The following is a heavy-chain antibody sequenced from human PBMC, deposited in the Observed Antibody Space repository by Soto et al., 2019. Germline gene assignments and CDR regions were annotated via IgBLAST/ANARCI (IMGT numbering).Heavy chain of an antibody. V-gene: IGHV4-39*01. D-gene: IGHD4-17*01. Sequence: SETLSLTCTVTGGSISSSSYYWGWIRQPPGKGLEWIGSIYYSGSTYYNPSLKSRVTISVDTSKNQFSLKLSSVTAADTAVYYCARQDHDYGDFFDYWGQGTLVTVSS. J-gene: IGHJ4*02. CDR1: GGSISSSSYY. CDR2: IYYSGST. CDR3: ARQDHDYGDFFDY.